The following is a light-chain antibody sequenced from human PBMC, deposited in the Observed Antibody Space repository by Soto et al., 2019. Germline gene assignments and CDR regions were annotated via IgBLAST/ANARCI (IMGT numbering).Light chain of an antibody. CDR1: SSDVGGYNY. CDR2: DVS. J-gene: IGLJ2*01. CDR3: SSYTSSRTVL. Sequence: QSALTQPSSVSGSPGQSITISCTGTSSDVGGYNYVSWYQQHPGKAPKLTIYDVSNRPSGVSNRFSGSKSGNTASLTISGLQAEDEADYYCSSYTSSRTVLFGGGTKLIVL. V-gene: IGLV2-14*01.